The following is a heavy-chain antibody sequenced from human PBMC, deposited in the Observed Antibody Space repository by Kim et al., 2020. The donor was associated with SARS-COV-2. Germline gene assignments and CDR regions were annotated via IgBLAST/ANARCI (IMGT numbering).Heavy chain of an antibody. CDR2: IYYSGST. D-gene: IGHD3-16*02. CDR1: GGSVSSGSYY. Sequence: SETLSLTCTVSGGSVSSGSYYWSWIRQPPGKGLEWIGYIYYSGSTNYNLSLKSRVTISVDTSKNQFSLKLSSVTAADKAVYYCPRDYLPGYYYYGMDVWG. CDR3: PRDYLPGYYYYGMDV. V-gene: IGHV4-61*01. J-gene: IGHJ6*01.